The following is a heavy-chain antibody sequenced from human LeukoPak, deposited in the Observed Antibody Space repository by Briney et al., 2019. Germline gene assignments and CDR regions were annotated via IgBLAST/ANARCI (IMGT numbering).Heavy chain of an antibody. CDR2: ISHGGQT. Sequence: SETLSLTCPVSGGSMSSHYWSWVRQPPGKALEWIGYISHGGQTLSNPSLSSRVTISVDTSNNQFSLKLTSVTAADTAVYFCARDTYYTSGTYYIDYFDSWGQGALVTVSS. J-gene: IGHJ4*02. D-gene: IGHD3-10*01. V-gene: IGHV4-59*11. CDR3: ARDTYYTSGTYYIDYFDS. CDR1: GGSMSSHY.